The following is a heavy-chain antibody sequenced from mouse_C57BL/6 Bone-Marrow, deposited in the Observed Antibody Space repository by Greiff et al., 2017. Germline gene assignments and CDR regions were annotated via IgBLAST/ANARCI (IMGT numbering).Heavy chain of an antibody. CDR3: ARLPYYYGSSYGWFAY. V-gene: IGHV5-6*01. CDR2: ISSGGSYN. CDR1: GFTFSSYG. Sequence: EVQLVESGGDLVKPGGSLKLSCAASGFTFSSYGMSWVRQTPDKRLEWVATISSGGSYNYYPDSVKGRFTISRDKAKNTLYLQMSSLKSEDTAMYYCARLPYYYGSSYGWFAYWGQGTLVTGSA. J-gene: IGHJ3*01. D-gene: IGHD1-1*01.